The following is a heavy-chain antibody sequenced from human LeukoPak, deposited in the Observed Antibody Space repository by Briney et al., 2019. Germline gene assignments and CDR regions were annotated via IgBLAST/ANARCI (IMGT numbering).Heavy chain of an antibody. CDR2: IGTAGDT. D-gene: IGHD6-13*01. CDR1: GFTFSSYD. Sequence: GGSLRLSCAASGFTFSSYDMHWVRQATGKGLEWVSAIGTAGDTYYPGSVKGRFTISRENAKNSLYPQMNSLRAGDTAVYHCARGEYSSSWYYFDYWGQGTLVTVSS. J-gene: IGHJ4*02. V-gene: IGHV3-13*01. CDR3: ARGEYSSSWYYFDY.